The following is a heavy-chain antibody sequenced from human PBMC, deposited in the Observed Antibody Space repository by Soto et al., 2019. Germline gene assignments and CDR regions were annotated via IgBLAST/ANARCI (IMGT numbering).Heavy chain of an antibody. D-gene: IGHD2-2*01. CDR2: ISYDGSNK. V-gene: IGHV3-30*18. CDR1: GFTFSSYG. Sequence: GGSLRLSCAASGFTFSSYGMHWVRQAPGKGLEWVAVISYDGSNKYYADSVKGRFTISRDNSKNTLYLQMNSLRAEDTAVYYCAKAIVVVPAAIPYYYGMDVWGQGTTVTVS. J-gene: IGHJ6*02. CDR3: AKAIVVVPAAIPYYYGMDV.